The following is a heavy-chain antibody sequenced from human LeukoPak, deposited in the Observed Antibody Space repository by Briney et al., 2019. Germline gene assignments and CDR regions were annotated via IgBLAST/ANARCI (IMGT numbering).Heavy chain of an antibody. CDR1: GLTFSNSW. CDR3: ATWSDAWEFDY. Sequence: PGGSLRLSCAASGLTFSNSWMTWLRQAPGKGLEWVAHIKEDGTDKYYMDSVTGRFTISRDNTRNSLYLQMSSLRAEDTAVYYCATWSDAWEFDYWGQGTLVSASS. CDR2: IKEDGTDK. V-gene: IGHV3-7*05. J-gene: IGHJ4*02. D-gene: IGHD1-26*01.